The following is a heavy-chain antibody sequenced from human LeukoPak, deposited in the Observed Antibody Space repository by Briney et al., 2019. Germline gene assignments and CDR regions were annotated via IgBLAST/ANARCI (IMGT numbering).Heavy chain of an antibody. CDR3: ARDRDDFWSGSYYYYGMDV. D-gene: IGHD3-3*01. Sequence: PSETLSLTCTVPGGSISSYYWSWIRQPPGKGLEWIGYIYYSGSTNYNPSLKSRVTTSVDTSKNQFSLKLSSVTAADTAVYYCARDRDDFWSGSYYYYGMDVWGQGTTVTVSS. CDR2: IYYSGST. J-gene: IGHJ6*02. CDR1: GGSISSYY. V-gene: IGHV4-59*01.